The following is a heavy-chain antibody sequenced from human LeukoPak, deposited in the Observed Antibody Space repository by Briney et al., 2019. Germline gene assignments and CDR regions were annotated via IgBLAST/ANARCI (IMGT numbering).Heavy chain of an antibody. D-gene: IGHD1-26*01. Sequence: GGSLRLSCAASGFTFSSYSMNWVRQAPGKGLEWVALISYDGSDKYYADSVKGRFTISRDNSKNTLYLQMNSLRAEDTAVYYCAKDPGSGTYLDYWGQGTLVTVSS. V-gene: IGHV3-30*18. CDR3: AKDPGSGTYLDY. J-gene: IGHJ4*02. CDR1: GFTFSSYS. CDR2: ISYDGSDK.